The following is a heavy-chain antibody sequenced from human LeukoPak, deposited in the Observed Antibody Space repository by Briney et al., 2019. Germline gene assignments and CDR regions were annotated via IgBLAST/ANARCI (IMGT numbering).Heavy chain of an antibody. J-gene: IGHJ6*02. Sequence: GGSLRLSCAASGFTFSNYAMHWVRQAPGKGLEWVAVISNDGGNTYYADSVKGRFTISRDNAKKSLYLQMNSLRAEDTAVYYLSGGGRRLAGEVWGQRDPVTVSS. CDR2: ISNDGGNT. CDR3: SGGGRRLAGEV. V-gene: IGHV3-30*07. CDR1: GFTFSNYA. D-gene: IGHD3-3*02.